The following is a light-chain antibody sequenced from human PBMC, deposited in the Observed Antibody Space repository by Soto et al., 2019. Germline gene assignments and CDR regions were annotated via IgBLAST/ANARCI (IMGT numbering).Light chain of an antibody. CDR2: GAS. CDR1: QIVSSSY. CDR3: QQYGSSPTWK. J-gene: IGKJ1*01. Sequence: ILLTHSPGTLAWAPGEIAARSFRALQIVSSSYLAWYQQKPGQAPRLLIYGASSRATGIPDRFSGSGSGTDFTLTISSLEPEDFAVYYCQQYGSSPTWKCGQGNKVDI. V-gene: IGKV3-20*01.